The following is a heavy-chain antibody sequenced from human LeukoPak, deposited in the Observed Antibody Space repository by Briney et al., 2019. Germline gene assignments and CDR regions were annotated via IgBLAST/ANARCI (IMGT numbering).Heavy chain of an antibody. Sequence: SETLSLTCAVYGGSFSGYYWSWIRQPPGKGLEWIGEINHSGSTNYNPSLKSRVTLSVDTSKNQFSLKLSSVTAADTAVYYCARAESIEYYFDYWGQGTLVTVSS. CDR3: ARAESIEYYFDY. V-gene: IGHV4-34*01. CDR1: GGSFSGYY. J-gene: IGHJ4*02. D-gene: IGHD2/OR15-2a*01. CDR2: INHSGST.